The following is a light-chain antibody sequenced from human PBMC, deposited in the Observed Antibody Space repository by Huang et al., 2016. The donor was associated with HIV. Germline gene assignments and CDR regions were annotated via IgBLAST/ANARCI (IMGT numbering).Light chain of an antibody. CDR1: QGISKS. J-gene: IGKJ1*01. CDR2: ATS. Sequence: DIQMTQSPSSLSASVGDRVTIICRASQGISKSLAWYQQKPGKAPKLLLSATSKLEGGVPSRFSGSVSGTHYTLTISNLQPEDLATYYCQQYQSVPWTFGQGTKVAI. V-gene: IGKV1-NL1*01. CDR3: QQYQSVPWT.